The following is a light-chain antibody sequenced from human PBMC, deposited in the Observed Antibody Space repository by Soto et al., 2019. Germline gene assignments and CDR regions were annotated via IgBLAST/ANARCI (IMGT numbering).Light chain of an antibody. CDR1: SSDVGGYNY. J-gene: IGLJ1*01. V-gene: IGLV2-14*01. Sequence: QSALTQPASVSGSPGQSITISCTGTSSDVGGYNYVSWYQQHPGKAPKLMIYEVSNRPSGVPDRFSGSKSGTLASLAITGLQAEDEADYYCQSYDSSLSGYVFGTGTKLTVL. CDR3: QSYDSSLSGYV. CDR2: EVS.